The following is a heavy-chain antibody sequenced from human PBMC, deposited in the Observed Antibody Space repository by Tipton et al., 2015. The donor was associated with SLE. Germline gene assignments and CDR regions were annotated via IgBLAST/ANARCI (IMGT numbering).Heavy chain of an antibody. CDR1: GGSITNHY. Sequence: TLSLTCTVSGGSITNHYWNWIRQPPGKGLEWIGYIHYSGTTHDNPSLKSRVTMSVDMSKNQFSLRLTSVTAADTAVYYCASNSSWFERWGQGTLVTVSS. CDR2: IHYSGTT. D-gene: IGHD6-13*01. V-gene: IGHV4-59*11. J-gene: IGHJ4*02. CDR3: ASNSSWFER.